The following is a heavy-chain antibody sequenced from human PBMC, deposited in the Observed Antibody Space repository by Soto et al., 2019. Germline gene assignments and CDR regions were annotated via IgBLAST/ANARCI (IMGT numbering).Heavy chain of an antibody. J-gene: IGHJ5*02. CDR2: IYYSGST. D-gene: IGHD6-13*01. CDR1: GGSISSGGYY. CDR3: ERDGGIEAAGPNWFDT. Sequence: PSETLSLTCTVSGGSISSGGYYWSWIRQHPGKGLEWIGYIYYSGSTYYNPSLKSRVTISVDTSKNQFSLKLSSVTAADTAVYYCERDGGIEAAGPNWFDTWGQGTLVTVSS. V-gene: IGHV4-31*03.